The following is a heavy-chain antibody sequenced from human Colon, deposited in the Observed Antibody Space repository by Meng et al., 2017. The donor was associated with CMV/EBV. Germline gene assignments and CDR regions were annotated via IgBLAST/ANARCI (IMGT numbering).Heavy chain of an antibody. V-gene: IGHV3-7*01. J-gene: IGHJ3*02. Sequence: GGSLRLSCEASGFTFNNYAMAWVRQAPGKGLEWVANINLDGSDSYYVDSVKGRFTISRDNAKKSLYLQMNSLKAEETAVYYCAREPSNAAFDIWGQGTMVTVSS. CDR2: INLDGSDS. CDR1: GFTFNNYA. CDR3: AREPSNAAFDI.